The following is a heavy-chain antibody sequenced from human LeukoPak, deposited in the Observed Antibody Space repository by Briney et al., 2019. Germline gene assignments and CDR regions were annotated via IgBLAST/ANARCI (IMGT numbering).Heavy chain of an antibody. D-gene: IGHD4-11*01. CDR1: GGSFSGYY. CDR2: INHSGST. V-gene: IGHV4-34*01. J-gene: IGHJ4*02. Sequence: PSETLSLTCAVYGGSFSGYYWSWIRQPPGKGLEWIGEINHSGSTNYNPSLKSRVTISVDTSKTQFSLKLSSVTAADTAVYYCARARRYSPIDYWGQGTLVTVSS. CDR3: ARARRYSPIDY.